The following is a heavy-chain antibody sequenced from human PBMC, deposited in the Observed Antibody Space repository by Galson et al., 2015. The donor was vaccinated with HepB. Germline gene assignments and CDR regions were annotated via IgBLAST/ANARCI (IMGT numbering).Heavy chain of an antibody. V-gene: IGHV3-7*03. CDR2: IKQDGSEK. CDR1: GYTFSSYW. Sequence: SLKLSCEASGYTFSSYWMSWVRQAPGKGLEWVANIKQDGSEKYYVDSVKGRFTISRDNSKNSLYLQMNSLRSEDTAVYYCAREAGGELLRVLAFWGQGTLVTVSS. D-gene: IGHD1-26*01. J-gene: IGHJ4*02. CDR3: AREAGGELLRVLAF.